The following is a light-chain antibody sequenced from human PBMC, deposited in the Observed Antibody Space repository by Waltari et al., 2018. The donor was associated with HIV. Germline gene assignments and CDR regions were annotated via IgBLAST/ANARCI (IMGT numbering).Light chain of an antibody. J-gene: IGLJ3*02. V-gene: IGLV1-44*01. CDR2: SND. Sequence: QSVLTQPPSAYGTPGQRVTISCSGSRSNIRSNTVSRYQQLPGTAPKLLIYSNDQRPSGVPDRFSGSKSGTSASLAISGLQSEDEADYYCAAWDDSLNGWVFGGGTKLTVL. CDR3: AAWDDSLNGWV. CDR1: RSNIRSNT.